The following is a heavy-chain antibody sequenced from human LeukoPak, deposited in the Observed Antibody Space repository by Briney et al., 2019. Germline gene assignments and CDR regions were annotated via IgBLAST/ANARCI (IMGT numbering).Heavy chain of an antibody. Sequence: ASVKVSCKASGYTFTGHYMHWVRQAPGQGLEWMGWINPNSGGTKYAQKFQDRVTMTRDKSISTAYMELSRLRSDDTAVYFCARVDYCSKGVCVNFDYWGQGTLVTVSS. J-gene: IGHJ4*02. CDR3: ARVDYCSKGVCVNFDY. V-gene: IGHV1-2*02. CDR1: GYTFTGHY. CDR2: INPNSGGT. D-gene: IGHD2-8*01.